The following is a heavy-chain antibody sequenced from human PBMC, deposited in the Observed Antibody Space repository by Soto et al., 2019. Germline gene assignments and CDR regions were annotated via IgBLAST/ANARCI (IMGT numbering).Heavy chain of an antibody. CDR1: GGTFSSYT. Sequence: QVQLVQSGAEVKKPGSSVKVSCKASGGTFSSYTISWVRQAPGQGLEWMGRIIPILGIANYAQKFQGRVTIPADKPTSTAYMELSSLRSEDTAVYYCARDLIVDTAGLAFDYWGQGTLVTVSS. J-gene: IGHJ4*02. D-gene: IGHD5-18*01. CDR2: IIPILGIA. CDR3: ARDLIVDTAGLAFDY. V-gene: IGHV1-69*08.